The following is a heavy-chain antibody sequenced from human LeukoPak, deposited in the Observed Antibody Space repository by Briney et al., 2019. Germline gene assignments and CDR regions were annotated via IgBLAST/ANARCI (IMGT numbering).Heavy chain of an antibody. CDR3: ARTSDTSGRLYWYFDL. CDR2: ISTSSSYI. Sequence: GGSLRLSRAASAFTFSSYSMNWVRQAPGKGLEWVSFISTSSSYIHYADSVKGRFTISRDNAKNSLYLQMNSLRAEDTAVYYCARTSDTSGRLYWYFDLWGRGTLVTVSS. J-gene: IGHJ2*01. V-gene: IGHV3-21*01. D-gene: IGHD3-22*01. CDR1: AFTFSSYS.